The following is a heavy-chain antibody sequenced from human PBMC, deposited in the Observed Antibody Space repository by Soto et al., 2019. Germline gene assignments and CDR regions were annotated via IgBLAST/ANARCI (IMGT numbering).Heavy chain of an antibody. J-gene: IGHJ5*02. CDR3: ARLPDPYGDYSNWFDP. CDR2: IIPIFGTA. V-gene: IGHV1-69*06. CDR1: GGTFSSYA. Sequence: QVQLVQSGAEVKKPGSSVKVSCKASGGTFSSYAISWVRQAPGQGLEWMGGIIPIFGTANYAQKFQGRVTITADKSTSPAYMELSSLRSEDTAVDYCARLPDPYGDYSNWFDPWGQGTLVTVSS. D-gene: IGHD4-17*01.